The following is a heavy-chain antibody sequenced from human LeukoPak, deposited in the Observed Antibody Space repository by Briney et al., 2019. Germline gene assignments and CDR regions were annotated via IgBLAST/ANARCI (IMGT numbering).Heavy chain of an antibody. V-gene: IGHV1-8*01. D-gene: IGHD3-10*01. Sequence: ASVKVSCKASGYTFTNYDINWVRQATGQGLEWMGWMNPYSGNTGYAQKFQGRIIITRNTSISTAYMELSSLRSEDTAVYYCVFKWFGELYDYWGQGTLVTVSS. CDR3: VFKWFGELYDY. J-gene: IGHJ4*02. CDR2: MNPYSGNT. CDR1: GYTFTNYD.